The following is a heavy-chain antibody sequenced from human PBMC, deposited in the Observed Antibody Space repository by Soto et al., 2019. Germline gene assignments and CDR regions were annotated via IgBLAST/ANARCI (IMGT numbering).Heavy chain of an antibody. D-gene: IGHD6-19*01. CDR2: IYYSGST. CDR1: GGSISSYY. J-gene: IGHJ4*02. CDR3: ARAIAVADTYDY. Sequence: SETLSLTCTVSGGSISSYYWSWIRQPPGKGLEWIGYIYYSGSTNYNPSLKSRVTISVDTSKNQFSLKLSSVTAADTAVYYCARAIAVADTYDYWGQGTLVTVSS. V-gene: IGHV4-59*01.